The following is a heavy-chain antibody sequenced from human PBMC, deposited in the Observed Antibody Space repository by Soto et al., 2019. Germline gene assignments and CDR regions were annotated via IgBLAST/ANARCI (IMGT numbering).Heavy chain of an antibody. D-gene: IGHD1-1*01. CDR3: AAEVKREAGSFDY. CDR2: IYYSGSP. Sequence: SETLSLTCTVSGGSISSYYWSWIRQPPGKGLEWIGYIYYSGSPNYNPSLKSRVTISVDTSKNQFSLKLSSVTAADTAVYYCAAEVKREAGSFDYWGQGTLVPVS. V-gene: IGHV4-59*08. CDR1: GGSISSYY. J-gene: IGHJ4*02.